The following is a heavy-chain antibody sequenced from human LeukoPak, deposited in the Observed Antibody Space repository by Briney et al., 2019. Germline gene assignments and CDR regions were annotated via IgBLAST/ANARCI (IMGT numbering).Heavy chain of an antibody. J-gene: IGHJ3*02. CDR1: GFTFSSYA. CDR3: ARAEDCSSTSCPRAFDI. D-gene: IGHD2-2*01. V-gene: IGHV3-23*01. Sequence: GGSLRLSCAASGFTFSSYAMSWVRQAPGKGLEWVSAISGSGDSTYYGDSVKGRFTISRDNAENTLYLQMNSLRAEDTAVYYCARAEDCSSTSCPRAFDIWGQGTMVTVSS. CDR2: ISGSGDST.